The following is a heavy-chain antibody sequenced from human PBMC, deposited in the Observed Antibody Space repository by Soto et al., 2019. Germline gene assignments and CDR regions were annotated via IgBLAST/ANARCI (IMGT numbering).Heavy chain of an antibody. CDR2: INAGNGNT. CDR1: GYTFTSYA. D-gene: IGHD3-16*01. J-gene: IGHJ5*02. Sequence: QVQLVQSGAEVKKPGASVKGSCKASGYTFTSYAMHWVRQAPGQRLEWMGWINAGNGNTKYSQKFQGRVTITRDTSASTAYMELGSLRSEDTAVYYCERGYGGPIGWFDPWGQGHLVTVSS. CDR3: ERGYGGPIGWFDP. V-gene: IGHV1-3*01.